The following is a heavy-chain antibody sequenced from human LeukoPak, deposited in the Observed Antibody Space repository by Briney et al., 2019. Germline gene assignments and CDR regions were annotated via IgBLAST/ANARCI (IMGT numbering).Heavy chain of an antibody. V-gene: IGHV3-30*18. CDR3: TNYGFGESDYYYYGMDV. D-gene: IGHD3-10*01. Sequence: GGSLRLSCAASGLTFSSYGMHWVRQAPGKGLEWVAVISYDGSNKYYADSVKGRFTISRDNSKNTLYLQMNSLGAEDTAVYYCTNYGFGESDYYYYGMDVWGKGTTVTVSS. J-gene: IGHJ6*04. CDR2: ISYDGSNK. CDR1: GLTFSSYG.